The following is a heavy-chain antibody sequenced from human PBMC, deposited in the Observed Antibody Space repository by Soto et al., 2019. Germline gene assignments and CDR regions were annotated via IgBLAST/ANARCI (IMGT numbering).Heavy chain of an antibody. CDR3: ARTLPLNYYGSGGIPFHAFDI. V-gene: IGHV1-2*04. D-gene: IGHD3-10*01. CDR1: GYTFTGYY. Sequence: ASVKVSCKASGYTFTGYYMHWVRQAPGQGLEWMGWINPNSGGTNYAQKFQGWVTMTRDTSISTAYMELSRLRSDDTAVYYCARTLPLNYYGSGGIPFHAFDIWGQGTMVTVSS. CDR2: INPNSGGT. J-gene: IGHJ3*02.